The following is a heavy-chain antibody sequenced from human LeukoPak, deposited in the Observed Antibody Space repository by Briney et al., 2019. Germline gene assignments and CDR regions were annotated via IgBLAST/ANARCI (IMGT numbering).Heavy chain of an antibody. CDR2: LSEDGSKK. CDR3: TRGLAYSFDI. Sequence: GGSLRLSCAAAGFSFNNYWMRWGRQAPGKGREWVADLSEDGSKKNYVDSVKGRFTISRDNAKNSLYLQMNSLRAEDTAVYYCTRGLAYSFDIWGQGTMVTVSS. CDR1: GFSFNNYW. J-gene: IGHJ3*02. D-gene: IGHD3-10*01. V-gene: IGHV3-7*01.